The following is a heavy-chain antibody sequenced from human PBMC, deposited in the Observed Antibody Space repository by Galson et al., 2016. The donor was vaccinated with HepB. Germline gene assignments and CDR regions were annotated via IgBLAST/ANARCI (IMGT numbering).Heavy chain of an antibody. D-gene: IGHD3-22*01. CDR1: GGSIGSGAW. J-gene: IGHJ5*02. CDR2: IYHTGST. Sequence: SETLSLTCGVSGGSIGSGAWWSWVRLPPGQGLEWIGEIYHTGSTNHNPSLRNRATISVDKSKKQFSLRLNSVTAADTAVYYCSRRPDSFDPWGQGTLVTVSS. V-gene: IGHV4-4*02. CDR3: SRRPDSFDP.